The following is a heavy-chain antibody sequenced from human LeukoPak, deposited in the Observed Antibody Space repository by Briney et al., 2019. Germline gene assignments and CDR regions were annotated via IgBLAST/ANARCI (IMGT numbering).Heavy chain of an antibody. CDR3: ARDRIAAAAPPAGHSYFQH. CDR2: INPNSGGT. V-gene: IGHV1-2*02. D-gene: IGHD6-13*01. CDR1: GYTFTGYY. Sequence: GASVKFSCKASGYTFTGYYMHWVRQAPGQGLEWMGWINPNSGGTNYAQKFQGRVTMTRDTSISTAYMELSRLRSDDTAVYYCARDRIAAAAPPAGHSYFQHWGQGTLVTVSS. J-gene: IGHJ1*01.